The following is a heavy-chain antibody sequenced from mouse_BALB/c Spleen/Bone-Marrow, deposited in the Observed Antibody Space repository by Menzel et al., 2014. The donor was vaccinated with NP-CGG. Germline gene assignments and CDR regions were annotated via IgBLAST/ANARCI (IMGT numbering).Heavy chain of an antibody. CDR1: GYTFTNYW. D-gene: IGHD2-2*01. J-gene: IGHJ4*01. Sequence: QVQLKHSGAELVRPGASVKLSCKASGYTFTNYWINWVKQRPGQGLEWIGKIYPSDSYTNYNQKFKDKATLTVDKSSSTAYMRLSSPTSEDSAVYYCTRWLPYAMDYWGQGTSVTVSS. CDR2: IYPSDSYT. CDR3: TRWLPYAMDY. V-gene: IGHV1-69*02.